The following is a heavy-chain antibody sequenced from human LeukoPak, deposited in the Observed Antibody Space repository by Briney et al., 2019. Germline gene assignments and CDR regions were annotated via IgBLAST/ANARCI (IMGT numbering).Heavy chain of an antibody. Sequence: SETLSLTCTVSGGSISSYYWSWIRPPPGKGLEWIGYIYYSGSTNYNPSLKSRVTISVDTSKNQFSLKLSSVTAADTAVYYCARRVTFYAFDIWGQGTMVTVSS. CDR1: GGSISSYY. J-gene: IGHJ3*02. CDR3: ARRVTFYAFDI. V-gene: IGHV4-59*01. CDR2: IYYSGST. D-gene: IGHD3-16*01.